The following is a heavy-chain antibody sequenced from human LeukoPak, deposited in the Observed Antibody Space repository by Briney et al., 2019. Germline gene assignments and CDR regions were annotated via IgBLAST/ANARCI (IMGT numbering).Heavy chain of an antibody. J-gene: IGHJ4*02. CDR3: ARRAGYSSSWAKGSLDY. CDR2: INHSGST. V-gene: IGHV4-34*01. Sequence: SETLSLTCAVYGGSLSGYYWSWIRQPPGKGLEWIGEINHSGSTNYNPSLKSRVTISVDTSKNQFSLKLSSVTAADTAVYYCARRAGYSSSWAKGSLDYWGQGTLVTVSS. D-gene: IGHD6-13*01. CDR1: GGSLSGYY.